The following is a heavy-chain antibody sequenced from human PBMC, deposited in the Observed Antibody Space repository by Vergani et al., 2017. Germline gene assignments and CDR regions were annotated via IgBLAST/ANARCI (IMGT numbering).Heavy chain of an antibody. Sequence: VQLVESGGGLVQPGGSLRLSCAASGFTFSDYYMSWIRQAPGKGLEWVSYISSSGSTIYYADSVKGRFTISRDNAKNSLYLQMNSLRAEDTAVHYCVVTGSDNDYGDADAFDIWGQGTMVTVSS. V-gene: IGHV3-11*01. D-gene: IGHD4-17*01. CDR2: ISSSGSTI. CDR3: VVTGSDNDYGDADAFDI. CDR1: GFTFSDYY. J-gene: IGHJ3*02.